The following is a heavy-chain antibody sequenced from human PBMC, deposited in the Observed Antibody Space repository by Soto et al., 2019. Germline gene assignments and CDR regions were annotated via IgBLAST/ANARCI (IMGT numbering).Heavy chain of an antibody. J-gene: IGHJ4*02. Sequence: QITLKESGPTLVKPTQTLTLTCTFSGFSLSTSGVGVGWIRQPPGKALEWLALIYWDDDKRYSPSLKSRLTITKDNSKNQVVLTMTNMDPVDTATYYCAHTERKGVVVVADPFDYWGQGTLVTVSS. D-gene: IGHD2-15*01. CDR3: AHTERKGVVVVADPFDY. CDR2: IYWDDDK. CDR1: GFSLSTSGVG. V-gene: IGHV2-5*02.